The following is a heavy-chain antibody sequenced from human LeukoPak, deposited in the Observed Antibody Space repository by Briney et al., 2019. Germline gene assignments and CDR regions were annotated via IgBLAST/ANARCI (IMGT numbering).Heavy chain of an antibody. CDR3: ATTYDYSSGWSPFDY. D-gene: IGHD6-19*01. V-gene: IGHV4-39*01. Sequence: SETLSLTCTVSGGSISSSSYYWGWIRQPPGKGLEWIGSIYYSGSTYYNPSLKSQVTISVDTSKNQFSLKLSSVTAADTAVYYCATTYDYSSGWSPFDYWGQGTLVTVSS. CDR2: IYYSGST. CDR1: GGSISSSSYY. J-gene: IGHJ4*02.